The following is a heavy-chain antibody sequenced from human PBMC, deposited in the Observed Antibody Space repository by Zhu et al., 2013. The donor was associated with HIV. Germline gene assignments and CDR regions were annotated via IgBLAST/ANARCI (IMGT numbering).Heavy chain of an antibody. D-gene: IGHD6-13*01. CDR1: GGTFSSYG. V-gene: IGHV1-18*01. CDR2: ISAYNGNT. Sequence: QVQLVQSGAEVKKPGSSVKVSCKASGGTFSSYGISWVRQAPGQGLEWMGWISAYNGNTNYAQKLQGRVTMTTDTSTSTAYMELRSLRSDDTAVYYCARDCSYSSSWYEGVYYYYGMDVVGPKGPRSPSP. J-gene: IGHJ6*02. CDR3: ARDCSYSSSWYEGVYYYYGMDV.